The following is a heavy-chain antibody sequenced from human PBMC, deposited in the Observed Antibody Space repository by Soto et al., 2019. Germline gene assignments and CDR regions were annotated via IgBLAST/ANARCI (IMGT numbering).Heavy chain of an antibody. CDR3: ARLGGFYQSIDS. D-gene: IGHD3-22*01. Sequence: SETLSLTCTVSGDSISSYYWSWIRQPPGKGLEWIGYIYYTGTTTYNPSFKSRLTISVDSSKNQFSLNLTSVSATDTAVYYCARLGGFYQSIDSWGQGTLVTVSS. CDR1: GDSISSYY. V-gene: IGHV4-59*08. CDR2: IYYTGTT. J-gene: IGHJ5*01.